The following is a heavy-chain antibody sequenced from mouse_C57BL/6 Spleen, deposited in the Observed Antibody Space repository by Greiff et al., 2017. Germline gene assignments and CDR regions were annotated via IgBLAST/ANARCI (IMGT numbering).Heavy chain of an antibody. CDR1: GYTFTDYY. CDR2: INPYNGGT. D-gene: IGHD4-1*01. CDR3: ARRWDEGDY. V-gene: IGHV1-19*01. J-gene: IGHJ2*01. Sequence: EVQLVESGPVLVKPGASVKMSCKASGYTFTDYYMHWVKQSHGKSLEWIGVINPYNGGTSYNQKFKGKATLTVDKSSSTAYMELNSLTSEDSAVYYCARRWDEGDYGGQGTTRTVSS.